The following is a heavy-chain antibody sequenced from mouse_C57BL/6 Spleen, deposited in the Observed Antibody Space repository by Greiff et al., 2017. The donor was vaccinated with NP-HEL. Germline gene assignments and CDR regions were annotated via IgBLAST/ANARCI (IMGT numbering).Heavy chain of an antibody. J-gene: IGHJ2*01. V-gene: IGHV1-81*01. Sequence: VKLMESGAELARPGASVKLSCKASGYTFTSYGISWVKQRTGQGLEWIGEIYPRSGNTYYNEKFKGKATLTADKSSSTAYMELRSLTSEDSAVYFCARRGDYGNYGFDFDYWGQGTTLTVSS. D-gene: IGHD2-1*01. CDR3: ARRGDYGNYGFDFDY. CDR1: GYTFTSYG. CDR2: IYPRSGNT.